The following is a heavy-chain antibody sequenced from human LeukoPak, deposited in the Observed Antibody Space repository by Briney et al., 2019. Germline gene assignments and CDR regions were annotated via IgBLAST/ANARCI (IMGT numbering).Heavy chain of an antibody. CDR2: ISSSSYI. J-gene: IGHJ4*02. D-gene: IGHD6-13*01. CDR3: ARDFMIAAVFDY. CDR1: GFTFSSYS. Sequence: GGSLRLSCAASGFTFSSYSMNWVRQAPGTGLEWVSSISSSSYIYYADSVKGRFTISRDNAKNSLYLQMNSLRAEDTAVYYCARDFMIAAVFDYWGQGTLVTVSS. V-gene: IGHV3-21*01.